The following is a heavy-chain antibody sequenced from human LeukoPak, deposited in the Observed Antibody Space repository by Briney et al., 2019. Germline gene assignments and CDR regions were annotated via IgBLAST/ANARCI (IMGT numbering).Heavy chain of an antibody. CDR3: ARHRGYSYGYHSYYYYGMDV. Sequence: GESLKISCKGSGYSFTSYWIGWVRQMPGKGLEWMGIIYPGDSDTRHSPSFQGQVTISADKSISTAYLQWSSLKASDTAMYYCARHRGYSYGYHSYYYYGMDVWGQGTTVTVSS. D-gene: IGHD5-18*01. J-gene: IGHJ6*02. V-gene: IGHV5-51*01. CDR1: GYSFTSYW. CDR2: IYPGDSDT.